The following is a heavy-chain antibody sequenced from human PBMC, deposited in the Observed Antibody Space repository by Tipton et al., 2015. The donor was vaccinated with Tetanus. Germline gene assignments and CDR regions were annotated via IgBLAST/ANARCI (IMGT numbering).Heavy chain of an antibody. CDR2: INHSGST. CDR3: ARLGFVATYFDS. D-gene: IGHD3-10*01. J-gene: IGHJ4*02. CDR1: GGSFSGYY. Sequence: TLSLTCSVYGGSFSGYYWSWIRQPPGKGLEWIGEINHSGSTYYNPSLKSRVTISVDTSNNQFSLKLSSVTAADTAMYYCARLGFVATYFDSWGQVTLVTVSS. V-gene: IGHV4-34*01.